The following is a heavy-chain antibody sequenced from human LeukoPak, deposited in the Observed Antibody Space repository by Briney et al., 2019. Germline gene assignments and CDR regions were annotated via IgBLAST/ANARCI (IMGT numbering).Heavy chain of an antibody. J-gene: IGHJ4*02. CDR2: IYIGGTT. D-gene: IGHD5-18*01. CDR3: AREGGYSYGYPFDY. Sequence: GGSLRLSCVDSGFNFSGNYMTWVRQAPGKGLEWVSAIYIGGTTYYADSVKGRFTVSRDNAKNSLYLQMNSLRAEDTAVYYCAREGGYSYGYPFDYWGQGTLVTVSS. V-gene: IGHV3-66*01. CDR1: GFNFSGNY.